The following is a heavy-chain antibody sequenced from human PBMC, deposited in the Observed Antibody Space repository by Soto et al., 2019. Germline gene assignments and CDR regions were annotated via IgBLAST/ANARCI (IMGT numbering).Heavy chain of an antibody. Sequence: EVQLVESGGGLVKPGGSLRLSCAASGFTFSSYSMNWVRQAPGKGLEWVSSISSGSSYIYYADSVKGRFTISRDNAKNSLYLQMNSRRAEDTAVYYCARSSGGSGKLWNYYGMDVWGQGTTVTVSS. J-gene: IGHJ6*02. D-gene: IGHD3-10*01. V-gene: IGHV3-21*06. CDR2: ISSGSSYI. CDR1: GFTFSSYS. CDR3: ARSSGGSGKLWNYYGMDV.